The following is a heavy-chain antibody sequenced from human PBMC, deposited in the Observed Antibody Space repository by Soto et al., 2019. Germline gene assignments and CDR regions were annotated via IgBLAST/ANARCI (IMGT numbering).Heavy chain of an antibody. CDR1: GFTFSSYW. Sequence: GGSLRLSCAASGFTFSSYWMSWVRKATGKGLEWVANIKQDGSEKYYVDSVKGRFTISRDNAKNSLYLQMNSLRAEDTAVYYCARDLVGSLGRGSISWYSGDYGMDVWGQGTTVTVSS. J-gene: IGHJ6*02. V-gene: IGHV3-7*03. CDR2: IKQDGSEK. D-gene: IGHD6-13*01. CDR3: ARDLVGSLGRGSISWYSGDYGMDV.